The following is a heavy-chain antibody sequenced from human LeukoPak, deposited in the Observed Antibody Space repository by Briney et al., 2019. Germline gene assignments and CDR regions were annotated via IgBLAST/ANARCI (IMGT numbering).Heavy chain of an antibody. CDR1: GYTFTNYY. Sequence: ASVKVSCKASGYTFTNYYMHWVRQAPGQGLEWMGWINPNSGGTDYAQKFQGRVTMTRDTSINTAYMELSWLSSDDTAVYYCASLRLIDYWGQGTLVTVSP. V-gene: IGHV1-2*02. CDR3: ASLRLIDY. D-gene: IGHD5/OR15-5a*01. CDR2: INPNSGGT. J-gene: IGHJ4*02.